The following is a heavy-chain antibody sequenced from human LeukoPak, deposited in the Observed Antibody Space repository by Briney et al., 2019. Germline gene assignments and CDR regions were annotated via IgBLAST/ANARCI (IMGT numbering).Heavy chain of an antibody. CDR1: GGSISSYY. Sequence: PSETLSLTCTVSGGSISSYYWSWIRQPPGKGLEWIGYMYYSGSTNYNPSLKSRVTISVDTSKNQFSLKLSSVTAADTAVYYCARGPYCSGGSCPNYYMDVWGKGTTVTVSS. CDR3: ARGPYCSGGSCPNYYMDV. J-gene: IGHJ6*03. CDR2: MYYSGST. D-gene: IGHD2-15*01. V-gene: IGHV4-59*12.